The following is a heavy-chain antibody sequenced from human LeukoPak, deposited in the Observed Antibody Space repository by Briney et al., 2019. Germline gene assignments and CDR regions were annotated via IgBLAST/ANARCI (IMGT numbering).Heavy chain of an antibody. CDR3: ARDSHDFWSGYSFDSNKLLMDV. Sequence: PGGSLRLSCAASGFTFDDYGMSWVRQAPGKGLEWVSGINWNGGSTVYADSVKGRFTISRDNAKNSLYLQMNSLRAEDTALYYCARDSHDFWSGYSFDSNKLLMDVWGKGTTVTVSS. CDR2: INWNGGST. V-gene: IGHV3-20*04. D-gene: IGHD3-3*01. CDR1: GFTFDDYG. J-gene: IGHJ6*03.